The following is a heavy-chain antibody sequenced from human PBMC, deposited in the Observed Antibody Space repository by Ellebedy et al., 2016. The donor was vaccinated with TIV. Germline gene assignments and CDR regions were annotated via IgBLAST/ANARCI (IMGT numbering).Heavy chain of an antibody. Sequence: PGGSLRLSCEASGFTFSRSDMHRVRQPTGKGLEWVSAIRTAGDTYYPGSVKGRFTISRENGKNSLYLEMNSLTVADTAVYYCAREGIGSGWNDWFFDLWGPGTLVTVSS. CDR2: IRTAGDT. CDR3: AREGIGSGWNDWFFDL. J-gene: IGHJ2*01. V-gene: IGHV3-13*01. CDR1: GFTFSRSD. D-gene: IGHD6-19*01.